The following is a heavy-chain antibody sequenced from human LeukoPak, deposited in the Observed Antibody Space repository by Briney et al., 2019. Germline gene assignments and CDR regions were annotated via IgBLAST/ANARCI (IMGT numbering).Heavy chain of an antibody. V-gene: IGHV4-4*07. D-gene: IGHD2-15*01. CDR3: ARVKVVRSGPAPPYFDY. CDR2: IYTSGST. CDR1: GGSISSYY. Sequence: PSETLSLTCTVSGGSISSYYWSWIRQPAGKGLEWIGRIYTSGSTNYNPSLKSRVTMSVDTSKNQFSLKLSSVTAADTAVYYCARVKVVRSGPAPPYFDYWGQGTLVTVSS. J-gene: IGHJ4*02.